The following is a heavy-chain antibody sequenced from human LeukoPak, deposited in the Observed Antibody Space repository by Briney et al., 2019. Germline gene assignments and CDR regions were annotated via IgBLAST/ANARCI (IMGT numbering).Heavy chain of an antibody. CDR2: SSNHGRDE. D-gene: IGHD3-22*01. CDR1: GFTFTSLP. J-gene: IGHJ4*02. Sequence: GGSLRLSCAASGFTFTSLPLHWVRQAPGKGLEWVAVSSNHGRDEYYAASVKGRFTVSSDNSKKTVYLQMDSLRAQHTAVYYCAMDYYDSNGYSRGWDYWGQGTLVTVSS. V-gene: IGHV3-30*04. CDR3: AMDYYDSNGYSRGWDY.